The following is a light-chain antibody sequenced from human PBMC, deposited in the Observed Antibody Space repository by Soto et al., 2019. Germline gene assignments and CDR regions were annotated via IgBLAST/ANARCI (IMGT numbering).Light chain of an antibody. CDR3: QQYGSSPLT. CDR2: RAS. V-gene: IGKV3-20*01. Sequence: EIVLTQSPGTLSLSPGERATLSCRASQSVSSSYLAWYQQKPGQAPKVLIYRASSRATGIPDRFSGSGSGTDFTLTISRLEPEDFALYSCQQYGSSPLTFGGGTKVEIK. CDR1: QSVSSSY. J-gene: IGKJ4*01.